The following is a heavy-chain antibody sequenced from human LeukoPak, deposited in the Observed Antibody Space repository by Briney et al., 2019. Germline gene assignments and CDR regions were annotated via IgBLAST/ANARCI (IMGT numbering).Heavy chain of an antibody. CDR1: GFTFSSYA. V-gene: IGHV3-30*18. J-gene: IGHJ4*02. Sequence: GGSLRLSCAASGFTFSSYAMSWVRQAPGKGLEWVAVISYDGSNKYYADSVKGRFTISRDNSKNTLYLQMNSLRAEDTAVYYCAKVEGYGEGPVPFDYWGQGTLVTVSS. CDR3: AKVEGYGEGPVPFDY. D-gene: IGHD4-17*01. CDR2: ISYDGSNK.